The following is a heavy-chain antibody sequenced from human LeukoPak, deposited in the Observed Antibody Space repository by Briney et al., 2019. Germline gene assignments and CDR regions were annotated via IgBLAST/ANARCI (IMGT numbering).Heavy chain of an antibody. CDR2: IIPIFGTA. Sequence: SVKVSCKASGYTFTSYDISWVRQAPGQGLEWMGGIIPIFGTANYAQKFQGRVTITADKSTSTAYMELSSLRSEDTAVYYCARDRGYCSGGSCYGYWGQGTLVTVSS. V-gene: IGHV1-69*06. J-gene: IGHJ4*02. CDR1: GYTFTSYD. CDR3: ARDRGYCSGGSCYGY. D-gene: IGHD2-15*01.